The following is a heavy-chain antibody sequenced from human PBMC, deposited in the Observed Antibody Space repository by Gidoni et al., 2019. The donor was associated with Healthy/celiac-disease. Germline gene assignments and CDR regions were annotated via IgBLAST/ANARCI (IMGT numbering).Heavy chain of an antibody. CDR1: GLPFDDYA. V-gene: IGHV3-43*02. CDR2: ISGDGGST. D-gene: IGHD2-15*01. CDR3: AKLILGYCSGGSCFDY. Sequence: EVQLVESGGGVVPPGGSLTLPSSAYGLPFDDYAMHWVRQAPGKGLEWVCLISGDGGSTYYADSVKGRFTISRDNSKNSLYLQMNSLRTEDTALYYCAKLILGYCSGGSCFDYWGQGTLVTVSS. J-gene: IGHJ4*02.